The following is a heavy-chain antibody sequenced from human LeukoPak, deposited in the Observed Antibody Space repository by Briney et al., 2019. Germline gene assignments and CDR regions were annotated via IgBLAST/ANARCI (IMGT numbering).Heavy chain of an antibody. D-gene: IGHD5-18*01. CDR1: GGSISRYY. CDR2: IYYSGST. J-gene: IGHJ4*02. CDR3: ARSGYSYATGYYFDY. Sequence: SETLSLTCTVSGGSISRYYWSWVRQPPGKGLELIGYIYYSGSTNYKPSLKSRVTISLDTSKNQFSLKLSSVTAADAAVYYCARSGYSYATGYYFDYWGQGTLVTVSS. V-gene: IGHV4-59*08.